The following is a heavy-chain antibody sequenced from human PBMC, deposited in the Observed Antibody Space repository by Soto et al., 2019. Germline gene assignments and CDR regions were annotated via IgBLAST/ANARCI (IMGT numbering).Heavy chain of an antibody. CDR2: ISGSGGST. Sequence: PGGSLRLSCAASGFTFNNYAMNWVRQAPGKGLEWVSAISGSGGSTYYADSVKGRFTISRDNSKNTLYLQMNSLRAEDTAVYYCAKTPTIFGGNFRDYWGQGTLVTVSS. D-gene: IGHD3-3*01. J-gene: IGHJ4*02. CDR1: GFTFNNYA. CDR3: AKTPTIFGGNFRDY. V-gene: IGHV3-23*01.